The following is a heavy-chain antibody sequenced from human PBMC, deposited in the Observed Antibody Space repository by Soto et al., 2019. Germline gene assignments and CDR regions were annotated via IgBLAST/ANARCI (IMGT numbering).Heavy chain of an antibody. J-gene: IGHJ6*02. CDR3: TTPTVTKVYYYYGMDV. V-gene: IGHV3-73*01. CDR1: GFTFSGSA. CDR2: IRSKANSYAT. D-gene: IGHD4-17*01. Sequence: GGSLRLSCAASGFTFSGSAMHWVRQASGKGLEWVGRIRSKANSYATAYAASVKGRFTISRDDSKNTAYLQMNSLKTEDTAVYYCTTPTVTKVYYYYGMDVWGQGTTVTVSS.